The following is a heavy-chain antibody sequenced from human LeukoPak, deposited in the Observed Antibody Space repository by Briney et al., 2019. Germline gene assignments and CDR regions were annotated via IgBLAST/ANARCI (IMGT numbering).Heavy chain of an antibody. V-gene: IGHV4-39*01. CDR3: ARHQVGATGYNWFDP. Sequence: SETLSLTCTVSGGSISSSSYYWGWIRQPPGKGLEWIGSIYYSGSTYYNPSLKSRVTISVDMSKNQFSLKLSSVTAADTAVYYCARHQVGATGYNWFDPWGQGTLVTVSS. D-gene: IGHD1-26*01. J-gene: IGHJ5*02. CDR1: GGSISSSSYY. CDR2: IYYSGST.